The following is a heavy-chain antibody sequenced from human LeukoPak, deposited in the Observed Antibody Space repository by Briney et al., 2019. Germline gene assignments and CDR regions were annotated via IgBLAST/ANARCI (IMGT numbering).Heavy chain of an antibody. J-gene: IGHJ6*03. Sequence: PSQTLSLTCSFSGGSISSGSYYWSWIRQPAGTGLEWIGRIYTSGTTYYNPSLKSRVSISVDTSKNQFSLRLNSVTAADTAVYYCTRESGNTFVRGARYYSFYMDVWGTGTTVTVSS. D-gene: IGHD3-10*01. CDR2: IYTSGTT. V-gene: IGHV4-61*02. CDR1: GGSISSGSYY. CDR3: TRESGNTFVRGARYYSFYMDV.